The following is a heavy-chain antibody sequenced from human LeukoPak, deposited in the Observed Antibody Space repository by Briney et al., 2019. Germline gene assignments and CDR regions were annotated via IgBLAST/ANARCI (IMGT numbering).Heavy chain of an antibody. V-gene: IGHV4-38-2*02. CDR2: IYYSGST. CDR3: AREGSRFLLYNWFDP. J-gene: IGHJ5*02. Sequence: PSETLSLTCTVSGYSISSGYYWGWIRQPPGKGLEWIGSIYYSGSTHYNPSLKSRVTISVDTSKNQFSLKLSSVTAADTAVYYCAREGSRFLLYNWFDPWGQGTLVTDSS. CDR1: GYSISSGYY. D-gene: IGHD3-16*01.